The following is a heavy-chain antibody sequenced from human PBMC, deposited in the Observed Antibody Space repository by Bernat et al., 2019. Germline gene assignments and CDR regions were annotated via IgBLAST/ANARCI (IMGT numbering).Heavy chain of an antibody. V-gene: IGHV3-30-3*01. D-gene: IGHD6-6*01. J-gene: IGHJ4*02. Sequence: QVQLVESGGGVVQPGRSLRLSCAASGFTFSSYAMHWVRQAPGKGLEWVAVISYDGSNKYYADSVKGRFTISRDNSKNTLYLQLNSLRAEDTAVYYCARDPYGSSKPYLFDYWGQGTLVTVSS. CDR1: GFTFSSYA. CDR2: ISYDGSNK. CDR3: ARDPYGSSKPYLFDY.